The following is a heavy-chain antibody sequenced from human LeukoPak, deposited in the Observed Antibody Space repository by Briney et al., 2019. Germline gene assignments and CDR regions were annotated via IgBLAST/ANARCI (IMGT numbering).Heavy chain of an antibody. CDR2: ISYDGSNK. V-gene: IGHV3-30-3*01. D-gene: IGHD3-10*01. Sequence: GRSLRLSCAASGFTFSSYAMHWVRQAPGKGLEWVAVISYDGSNKYYADSVKGRFTISRDNSKNTLYLQMNSLRAEDTAVYYCARDRYYGSGRSEPFDFWGQETLVTVSS. CDR3: ARDRYYGSGRSEPFDF. J-gene: IGHJ4*02. CDR1: GFTFSSYA.